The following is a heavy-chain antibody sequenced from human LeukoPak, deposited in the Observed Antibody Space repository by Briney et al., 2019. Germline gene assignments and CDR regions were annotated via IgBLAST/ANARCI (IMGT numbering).Heavy chain of an antibody. Sequence: GESLKISFKASGYSFTNYWIAWVRQMPGKGLEDMGIIYPDDSDTRYSASFQGQVTISADKSISTAYLQWSSLKASDTAMYYCARPIAVAGIAFDIWGQGTMVTVSS. CDR1: GYSFTNYW. CDR2: IYPDDSDT. CDR3: ARPIAVAGIAFDI. V-gene: IGHV5-51*01. J-gene: IGHJ3*02. D-gene: IGHD6-19*01.